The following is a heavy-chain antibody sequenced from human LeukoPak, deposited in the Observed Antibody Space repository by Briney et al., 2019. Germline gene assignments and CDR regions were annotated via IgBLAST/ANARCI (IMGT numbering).Heavy chain of an antibody. CDR3: ARETIPTD. J-gene: IGHJ4*02. CDR1: GGSISTYY. CDR2: IYYSGNT. D-gene: IGHD3-9*01. Sequence: PSETLSLTCSVSGGSISTYYWTWIRQPPGKGLEWIGYIYYSGNTNYNPSLKSRVTISVDTSKNQFSLKLSSVTAADTAVYYCARETIPTDWGQGTLVTVSS. V-gene: IGHV4-59*01.